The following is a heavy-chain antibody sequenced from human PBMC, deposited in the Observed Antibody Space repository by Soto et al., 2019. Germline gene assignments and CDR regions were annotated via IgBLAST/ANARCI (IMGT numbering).Heavy chain of an antibody. CDR2: TSQDGNDK. CDR3: VRSGDYRSGSYWYFFDY. J-gene: IGHJ4*02. CDR1: GFTFSPYY. V-gene: IGHV3-7*03. D-gene: IGHD3-10*01. Sequence: GGSLRLSCAASGFTFSPYYMSWVRQAPGKGLEWLAMTSQDGNDKYYVDSVRGRFTISRDNAKNSLFLQLNSLRAEDTALYYCVRSGDYRSGSYWYFFDYWGQGALVTVSS.